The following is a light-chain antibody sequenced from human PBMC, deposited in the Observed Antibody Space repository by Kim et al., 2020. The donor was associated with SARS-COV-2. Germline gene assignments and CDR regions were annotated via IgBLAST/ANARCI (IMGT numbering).Light chain of an antibody. CDR3: SSYTSSSWV. CDR2: DVS. Sequence: PGQSITISCTGTSSDVGGYNYVSWYQQHPGKAPKLMIYDVSNRPSGVSSRFSGSKSGNTASLTISGLQAEDEADYYCSSYTSSSWVFGGGTKLTVL. CDR1: SSDVGGYNY. J-gene: IGLJ3*02. V-gene: IGLV2-14*03.